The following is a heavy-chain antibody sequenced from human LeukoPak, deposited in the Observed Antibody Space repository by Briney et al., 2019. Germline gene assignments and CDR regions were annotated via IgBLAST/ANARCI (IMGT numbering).Heavy chain of an antibody. CDR2: IRYDGSNK. J-gene: IGHJ6*03. D-gene: IGHD3-3*01. Sequence: PGGSLRLSCAASGFTFSSYGMHWVRQAPGKGLEWVAFIRYDGSNKYYADSVKGRFTISRDNSKNTLYLQMNSLRAEDTAVYYCATQPYYDFWSGYYIDYYYMDVWGKGTTVTVSS. CDR1: GFTFSSYG. CDR3: ATQPYYDFWSGYYIDYYYMDV. V-gene: IGHV3-30*02.